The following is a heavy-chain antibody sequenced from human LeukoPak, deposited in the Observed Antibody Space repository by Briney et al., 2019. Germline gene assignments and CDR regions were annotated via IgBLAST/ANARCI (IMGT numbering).Heavy chain of an antibody. D-gene: IGHD2-15*01. V-gene: IGHV3-74*01. CDR1: GFTFSSYW. CDR3: ARGDYSQCDY. CDR2: INTDGSST. Sequence: GGSLRLSCATSGFTFSSYWMPWVRQAPGKGLVWVSRINTDGSSTSYADSVKGRFTISRDNAKNTLYLQMNSLRAEDTAVYYCARGDYSQCDYWGQGTLVTVSS. J-gene: IGHJ4*02.